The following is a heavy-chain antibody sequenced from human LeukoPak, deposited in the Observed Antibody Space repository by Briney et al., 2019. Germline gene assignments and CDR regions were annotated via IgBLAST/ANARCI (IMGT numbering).Heavy chain of an antibody. Sequence: GGSPRLSCAASGFTFSNAWMSWVRQAPGKGLEWVGRIESKTDGGTTDYAAPVKGRFTISRDDSKNTLYLQMNSLKTEDTAVYYCTTEENYDFWSGYSGWGQGTLVTVSS. CDR1: GFTFSNAW. J-gene: IGHJ4*02. CDR3: TTEENYDFWSGYSG. V-gene: IGHV3-15*04. D-gene: IGHD3-3*01. CDR2: IESKTDGGTT.